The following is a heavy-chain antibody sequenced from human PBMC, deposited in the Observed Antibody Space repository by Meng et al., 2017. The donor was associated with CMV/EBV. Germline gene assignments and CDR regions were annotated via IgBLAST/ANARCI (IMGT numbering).Heavy chain of an antibody. CDR1: GGTFSSYA. CDR3: ARCLPVESIAAAGIAYYYGMDV. D-gene: IGHD6-13*01. V-gene: IGHV1-69*05. J-gene: IGHJ6*02. CDR2: IIPIFGTA. Sequence: SVKVSCKASGGTFSSYAISWVRQAPGQGLEWMGGIIPIFGTANYAQKFQGRVTITTDESTSTAYMELSSLRSEDTAVYYCARCLPVESIAAAGIAYYYGMDVWGQGTTVTVSS.